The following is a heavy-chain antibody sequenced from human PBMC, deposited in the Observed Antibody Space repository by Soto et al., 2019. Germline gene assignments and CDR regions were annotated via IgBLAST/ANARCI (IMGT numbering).Heavy chain of an antibody. CDR1: GGSISSGGYY. Sequence: SETLSLTCTVSGGSISSGGYYWSWIRQHPGKGLEWIGYIYYSGSTYYNPSLKSRVTISVDTSKNQFSLKLSSVTAADTAVYYCARVYGDRYYYCGMDVWGQGTTVTVSS. CDR2: IYYSGST. J-gene: IGHJ6*02. V-gene: IGHV4-31*03. D-gene: IGHD4-17*01. CDR3: ARVYGDRYYYCGMDV.